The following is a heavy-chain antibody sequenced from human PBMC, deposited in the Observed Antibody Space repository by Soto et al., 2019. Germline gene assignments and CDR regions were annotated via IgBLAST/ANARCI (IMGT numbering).Heavy chain of an antibody. D-gene: IGHD6-13*01. CDR1: GGSITSSFY. CDR3: RSGSRYSTDV. Sequence: QLQLQESGPGLVKPSETLSLSCTVSGGSITSSFYWGWIRQPPGKGLEWIGSIYGTGNTYYNPSLKVRVTISADTSKNHVSLNLLSVTAADTAVYCCRSGSRYSTDVWGQGATITVSS. V-gene: IGHV4-39*01. J-gene: IGHJ6*02. CDR2: IYGTGNT.